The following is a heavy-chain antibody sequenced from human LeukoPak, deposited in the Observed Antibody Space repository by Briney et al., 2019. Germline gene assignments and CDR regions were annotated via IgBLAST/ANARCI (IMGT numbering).Heavy chain of an antibody. J-gene: IGHJ4*02. Sequence: ASVKVSCKASGYTFTSYGISWVRQAPGQGLEWMGIINPSGGSTSYAQKFQGRVTMTRDTSTSTVYMELSSLRSEDTAVYYCARGYCSSTSCYTVGHFDYWGQGTLVTVSS. CDR1: GYTFTSYG. CDR3: ARGYCSSTSCYTVGHFDY. D-gene: IGHD2-2*02. V-gene: IGHV1-46*01. CDR2: INPSGGST.